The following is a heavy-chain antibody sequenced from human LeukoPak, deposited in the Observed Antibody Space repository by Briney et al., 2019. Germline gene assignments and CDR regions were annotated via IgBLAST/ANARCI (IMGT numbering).Heavy chain of an antibody. V-gene: IGHV1-24*01. Sequence: ASVKVSCKVSGYTLTELSMHWVRQAPGKGLEWMGGFDPEDGETIYAQKFQGRVTMTEDTSTDTAYMELSSLRSEDTAVYYCATGVTMVRGAKSDAFDIWGQGTMVTVSS. J-gene: IGHJ3*02. CDR2: FDPEDGET. CDR1: GYTLTELS. CDR3: ATGVTMVRGAKSDAFDI. D-gene: IGHD3-10*01.